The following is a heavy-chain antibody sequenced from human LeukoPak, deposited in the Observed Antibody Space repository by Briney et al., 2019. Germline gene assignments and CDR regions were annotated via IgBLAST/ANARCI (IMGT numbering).Heavy chain of an antibody. D-gene: IGHD3-22*01. CDR2: IYSGGST. V-gene: IGHV3-66*02. CDR3: ARDGYYYDRSGFDY. CDR1: GFTVSSNY. J-gene: IGHJ4*02. Sequence: PGGSLRLSCAASGFTVSSNYMSWVRQAPGKGLEWVSVIYSGGSTYYADSVKGRFTVSRDNSKNTLYLQMNSLRAEDTAVYYCARDGYYYDRSGFDYWGQGTLVTVSS.